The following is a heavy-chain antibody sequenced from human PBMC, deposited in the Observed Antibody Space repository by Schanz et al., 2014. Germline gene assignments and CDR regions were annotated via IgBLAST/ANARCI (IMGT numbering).Heavy chain of an antibody. D-gene: IGHD3-10*01. CDR1: GFAFSSYA. CDR2: FVHPGGST. V-gene: IGHV3-23*03. Sequence: EVQLVESGGGLVQPGGSLRLSCLASGFAFSSYAMTWVRQAPGKGLEWVSFVHPGGSTYYPDSVKGRFTISRDNSKNTLYQQMNSLRAEDTAVYYCAKGRFGELSAFDIWGQGTMVTVSS. J-gene: IGHJ3*02. CDR3: AKGRFGELSAFDI.